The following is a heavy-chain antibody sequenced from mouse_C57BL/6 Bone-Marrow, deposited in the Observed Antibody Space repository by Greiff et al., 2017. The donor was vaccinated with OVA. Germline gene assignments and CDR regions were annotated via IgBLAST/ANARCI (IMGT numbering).Heavy chain of an antibody. J-gene: IGHJ2*01. CDR3: ARSRWLLPYFDY. Sequence: QVQLKQSGPELVKPGASVKISCKASGYSFTSYYIHWVKQRPGQGLEWIGWIYPGSGNTKYNEKFKGKATLTADTSSSTAYMQLSSLTSEDSAVYYCARSRWLLPYFDYWGQGTTLTVSS. D-gene: IGHD2-3*01. CDR2: IYPGSGNT. V-gene: IGHV1-66*01. CDR1: GYSFTSYY.